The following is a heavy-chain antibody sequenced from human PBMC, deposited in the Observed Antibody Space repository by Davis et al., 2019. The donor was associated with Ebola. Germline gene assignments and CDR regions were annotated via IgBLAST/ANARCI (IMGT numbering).Heavy chain of an antibody. CDR2: ITPFNGNT. V-gene: IGHV1-45*02. J-gene: IGHJ3*02. Sequence: SVKVSCKASGYTFTYRYLHWVRQAPGQALEWMGWITPFNGNTNYAQTFQDRVTITRDRSMSTAYMELSSLRSEDTAMYYCASSTLVVIASRTIDAFDIWGQGTMVTVSS. CDR1: GYTFTYRY. D-gene: IGHD2-21*01. CDR3: ASSTLVVIASRTIDAFDI.